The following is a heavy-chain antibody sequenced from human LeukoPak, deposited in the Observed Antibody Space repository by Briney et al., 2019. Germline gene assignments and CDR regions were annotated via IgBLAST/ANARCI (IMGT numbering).Heavy chain of an antibody. CDR3: AREPRGYCSGGSCWYY. V-gene: IGHV5-10-1*01. Sequence: GESLRIPCEGSGSLFTSYWITWVRQMPGKGLEWKGRIDPSDSYTNYSPSFQGHVTISADKSISTAYLQWSSLKASDSAIYYCAREPRGYCSGGSCWYYWGQGTLVTVSS. CDR2: IDPSDSYT. D-gene: IGHD2-15*01. CDR1: GSLFTSYW. J-gene: IGHJ4*02.